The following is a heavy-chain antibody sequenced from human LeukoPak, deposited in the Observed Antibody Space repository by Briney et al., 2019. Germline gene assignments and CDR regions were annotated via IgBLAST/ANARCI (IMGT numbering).Heavy chain of an antibody. V-gene: IGHV4-59*01. Sequence: SETLSLTCTVSGGSISTYYWNWIRQPPGKGLEWIGNIYYSGSTNYNPSLKSRVTILVDTSKNQFSLKLSSVTAADTAVYYRARGSGHYTGDYGMDVWGQGTTVTVSS. CDR2: IYYSGST. J-gene: IGHJ6*02. CDR1: GGSISTYY. CDR3: ARGSGHYTGDYGMDV. D-gene: IGHD3-3*01.